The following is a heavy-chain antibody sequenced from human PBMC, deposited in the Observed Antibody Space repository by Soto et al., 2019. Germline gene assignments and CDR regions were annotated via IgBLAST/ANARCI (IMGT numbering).Heavy chain of an antibody. J-gene: IGHJ4*02. CDR3: ARGATVPQYDY. V-gene: IGHV4-61*01. Sequence: QVQLQESGPGLVKPSETLSLTCTVSGVSVSSGSFYWAWIRQPPGKGLEWLGFISYIGTTNYNPPRTSRVTLSVDTARSQSSLMVSNLPAADTALYYCARGATVPQYDYWGQVPLVTVSS. CDR2: ISYIGTT. D-gene: IGHD4-17*01. CDR1: GVSVSSGSFY.